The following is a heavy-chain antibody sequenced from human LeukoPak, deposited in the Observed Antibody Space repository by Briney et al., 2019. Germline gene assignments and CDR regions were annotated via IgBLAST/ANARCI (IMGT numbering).Heavy chain of an antibody. Sequence: SVNVSCKASGYTFTSYAISWVRQAPGQGLEWMGGIIPIFGTANYAQKFQGRVTITADESTSTAYMELSSLRSEDTAVYYCARDDYESARYFQHWGQGTLVTVSS. CDR2: IIPIFGTA. D-gene: IGHD4-17*01. CDR1: GYTFTSYA. V-gene: IGHV1-69*13. J-gene: IGHJ1*01. CDR3: ARDDYESARYFQH.